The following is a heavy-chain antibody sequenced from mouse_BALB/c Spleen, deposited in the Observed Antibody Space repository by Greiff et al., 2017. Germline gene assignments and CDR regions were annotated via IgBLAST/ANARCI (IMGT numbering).Heavy chain of an antibody. CDR3: ARSIITTANFAY. D-gene: IGHD1-2*01. CDR1: GFNIKDTY. J-gene: IGHJ3*01. V-gene: IGHV14-3*02. Sequence: EVQLQQSGAELVKPGASVKLSCTASGFNIKDTYMHWVKQRPEQGLEWIGRIDPANGNTKYDPKFQGKATITADTSSNTAYLQLSSLTSEDTAVYYCARSIITTANFAYWGQGTLVTVSA. CDR2: IDPANGNT.